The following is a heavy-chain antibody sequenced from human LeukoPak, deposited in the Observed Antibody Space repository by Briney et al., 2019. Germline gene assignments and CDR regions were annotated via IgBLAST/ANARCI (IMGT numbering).Heavy chain of an antibody. J-gene: IGHJ1*01. CDR2: INLSGGST. D-gene: IGHD2-15*01. CDR3: AREGYCSGGTCHSGAHFQH. Sequence: ASVKVSCTASGYTFTSYDINWVRQATGQGLEWMGIINLSGGSTTYAQKFQGRVTMTRDMSTNTVYMELNSLRSADTAVYYCAREGYCSGGTCHSGAHFQHWGQGTLVTVSS. V-gene: IGHV1-46*01. CDR1: GYTFTSYD.